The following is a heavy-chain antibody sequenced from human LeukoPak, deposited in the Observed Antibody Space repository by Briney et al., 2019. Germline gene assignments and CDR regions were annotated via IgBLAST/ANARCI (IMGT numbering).Heavy chain of an antibody. D-gene: IGHD3-10*01. V-gene: IGHV3-30*04. CDR1: GFTFSTYA. CDR3: ARGIQPPKYYGSGSDTFDN. Sequence: GGSLRLSCVASGFTFSTYAIHWVRQAQGKGLEWVAVVSKDGNTKYYADSVKGRFTISRDNSKNTLYLQMNSLRAEDTSVYYCARGIQPPKYYGSGSDTFDNWGQGTMVTVSS. J-gene: IGHJ3*02. CDR2: VSKDGNTK.